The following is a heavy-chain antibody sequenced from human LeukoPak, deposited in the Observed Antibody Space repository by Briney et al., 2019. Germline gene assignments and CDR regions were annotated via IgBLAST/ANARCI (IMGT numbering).Heavy chain of an antibody. D-gene: IGHD1-26*01. J-gene: IGHJ3*02. Sequence: PGGSLRLSCAASGFTFSSYSMNWVRQAPRKGLEWVSAISGSGGSTYYADSVKGRFTISRDNSKNTLYLQMNSLRAEDTAVYYCAKDLAKLVIYDAFDIWGQGTMVTVSS. CDR1: GFTFSSYS. V-gene: IGHV3-23*01. CDR3: AKDLAKLVIYDAFDI. CDR2: ISGSGGST.